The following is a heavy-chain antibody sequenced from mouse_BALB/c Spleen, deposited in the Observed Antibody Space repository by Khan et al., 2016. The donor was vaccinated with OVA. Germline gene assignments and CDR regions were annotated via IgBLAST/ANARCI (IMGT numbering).Heavy chain of an antibody. V-gene: IGHV5-6*01. CDR3: ARLAYYYNSEGFAY. CDR2: ISSGGHYT. J-gene: IGHJ3*01. D-gene: IGHD1-1*01. CDR1: GFTFSTNG. Sequence: EVQLVESGGDLVKPGGSLKLSCAASGFTFSTNGMSWVRQTPDMRLEWVATISSGGHYTYYPDSVKGRFTITRDTAKNTLYLQMSSLNSEDTAIYYCARLAYYYNSEGFAYWGQGTLVTVSA.